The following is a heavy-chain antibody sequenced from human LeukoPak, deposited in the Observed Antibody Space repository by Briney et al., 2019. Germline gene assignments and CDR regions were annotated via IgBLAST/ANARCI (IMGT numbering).Heavy chain of an antibody. D-gene: IGHD3-22*01. CDR3: AKLDYYDTH. Sequence: GGSLRLSCAASGFTFSSHAMRWVRQAPGKGLQWVSSITGSSASTYYADSVKGRFTTSRDNSKNTLYLQMNSLRAEDMAVYFCAKLDYYDTHWGQGTLVTVSS. CDR2: ITGSSAST. J-gene: IGHJ4*02. CDR1: GFTFSSHA. V-gene: IGHV3-23*01.